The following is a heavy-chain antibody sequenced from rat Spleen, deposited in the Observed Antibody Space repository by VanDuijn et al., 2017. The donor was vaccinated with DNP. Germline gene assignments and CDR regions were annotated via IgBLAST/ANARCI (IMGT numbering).Heavy chain of an antibody. CDR2: ISYDGSDT. V-gene: IGHV5-7*01. Sequence: EVQLVESDGGLVQPGRSLKLSCAVSRITFSDHNMAWVRQAPKKGLEWVATISYDGSDTYYRDSVKGRFTISRDNAKSTLYLQMDSLRSEDTATYYCTVDRDGSYGVAYWGQGTLVTVSS. CDR1: RITFSDHN. CDR3: TVDRDGSYGVAY. D-gene: IGHD1-12*02. J-gene: IGHJ3*01.